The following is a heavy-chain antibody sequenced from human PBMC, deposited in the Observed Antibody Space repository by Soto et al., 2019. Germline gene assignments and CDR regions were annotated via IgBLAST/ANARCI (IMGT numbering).Heavy chain of an antibody. Sequence: GESLKISCKGSGYTFTGYWVAWVRQMPGRGPEWMGSIDPRDSDTRYSPSFQGQVTISVDKSTTTAHLQWRSLKASDTAVYYCARGSLAIDYWGQGTQVTVSS. D-gene: IGHD3-16*02. CDR3: ARGSLAIDY. CDR1: GYTFTGYW. CDR2: IDPRDSDT. V-gene: IGHV5-51*01. J-gene: IGHJ4*02.